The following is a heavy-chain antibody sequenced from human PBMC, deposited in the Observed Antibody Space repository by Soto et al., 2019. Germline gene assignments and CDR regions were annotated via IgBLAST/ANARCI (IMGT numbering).Heavy chain of an antibody. CDR1: GFSLSTTGLG. D-gene: IGHD3-9*01. CDR3: ARTLPSLTGYYTLDY. CDR2: IYWDDDK. V-gene: IGHV2-5*02. J-gene: IGHJ4*02. Sequence: QITLRESGPPLVKPTQTLTLTCTFSGFSLSTTGLGVGWIRQPPGRALECLAIIYWDDDKRYMSSLKSRLTITKDTSKNQVVLTMTNIDPVDTATYYCARTLPSLTGYYTLDYWGQGTLVTVSS.